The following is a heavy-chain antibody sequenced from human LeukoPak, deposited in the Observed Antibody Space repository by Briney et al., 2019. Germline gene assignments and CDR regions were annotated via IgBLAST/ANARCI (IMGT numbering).Heavy chain of an antibody. Sequence: GGSLRLSCAASGFTFTDHYMDWVRQAPGTGLEWVGRIRNRANSYTTEYAASVKGRFTISRDDSQNSVYLHMNSLKSEDTAVYYCARGNIAVAGFDYWGQGTLVTVSS. CDR2: IRNRANSYTT. CDR1: GFTFTDHY. V-gene: IGHV3-72*01. CDR3: ARGNIAVAGFDY. J-gene: IGHJ4*02. D-gene: IGHD6-19*01.